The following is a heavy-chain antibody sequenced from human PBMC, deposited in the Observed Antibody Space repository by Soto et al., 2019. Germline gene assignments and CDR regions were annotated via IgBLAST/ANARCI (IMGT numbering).Heavy chain of an antibody. V-gene: IGHV4-39*01. J-gene: IGHJ4*02. D-gene: IGHD6-13*01. CDR1: GGSISSSSYY. CDR2: IYYSGST. CDR3: ARLAQYSSSWSRDLGY. Sequence: PSETLSLTCTVSGGSISSSSYYWGWIRQPPGTGLEWIGSIYYSGSTYYNPSLKSRVTISVDTSKNQFSLKLSSVTAADTAVYYCARLAQYSSSWSRDLGYWGQGTLVTVSS.